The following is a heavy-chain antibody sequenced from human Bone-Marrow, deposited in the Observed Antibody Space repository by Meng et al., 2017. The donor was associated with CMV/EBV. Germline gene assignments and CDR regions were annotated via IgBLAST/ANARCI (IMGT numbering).Heavy chain of an antibody. Sequence: ASVKVSCKASGYTFTSYYMHWVRQATGQGLEWMGWMNPNSGNTGYAQKFQGRVTMTRNTSISTAYMELSSLRSEDTAVYYCAIPAGDFWSGQGSPDAFDIWGQGTMVTVSS. J-gene: IGHJ3*02. V-gene: IGHV1-8*02. CDR2: MNPNSGNT. D-gene: IGHD3-3*01. CDR1: GYTFTSYY. CDR3: AIPAGDFWSGQGSPDAFDI.